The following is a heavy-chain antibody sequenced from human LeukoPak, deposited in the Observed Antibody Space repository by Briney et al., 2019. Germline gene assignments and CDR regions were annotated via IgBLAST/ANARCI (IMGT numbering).Heavy chain of an antibody. Sequence: GGSLRLSCAASGFTFSSDAMSWVRQAPGEGVGWVSGIRGSGGGTYYADSVKGRFTISRDNSKNTLFLQMNSLRAEDTAVYYCAKGANYYGSGSYYEVWGQGTLVTVSS. CDR2: IRGSGGGT. V-gene: IGHV3-23*01. J-gene: IGHJ4*02. CDR1: GFTFSSDA. D-gene: IGHD3-10*01. CDR3: AKGANYYGSGSYYEV.